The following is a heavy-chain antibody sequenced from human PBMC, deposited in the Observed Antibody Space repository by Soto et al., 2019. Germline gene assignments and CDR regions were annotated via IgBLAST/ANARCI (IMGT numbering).Heavy chain of an antibody. D-gene: IGHD3-10*01. Sequence: QITLKESGPTLVKPTQTLTLTCTFSGFSLTTSGVGVGWIRQPPGKALEWLALLYWDDDKRYGPSLKSRLTITMDTSNNQVVLTMTNMDPVDTGTYFCAHSSGRSGDYWGQGTLVTVSS. J-gene: IGHJ4*02. CDR1: GFSLTTSGVG. CDR2: LYWDDDK. CDR3: AHSSGRSGDY. V-gene: IGHV2-5*05.